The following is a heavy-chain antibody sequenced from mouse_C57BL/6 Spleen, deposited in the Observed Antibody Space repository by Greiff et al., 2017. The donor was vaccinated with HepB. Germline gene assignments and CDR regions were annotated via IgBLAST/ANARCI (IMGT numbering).Heavy chain of an antibody. CDR1: GFTFTDYY. CDR2: IRNKANGYTT. CDR3: ARSPSYDGYYDYAMDY. D-gene: IGHD2-3*01. V-gene: IGHV7-3*01. Sequence: EVKLMESGGGLVQPGGSLSLSCAASGFTFTDYYMSWVRQPPGKALEWLGFIRNKANGYTTEYSASVKGRFTISRDNSQSILYLQMNALRAEDSATYYCARSPSYDGYYDYAMDYWGQGTSVTVSS. J-gene: IGHJ4*01.